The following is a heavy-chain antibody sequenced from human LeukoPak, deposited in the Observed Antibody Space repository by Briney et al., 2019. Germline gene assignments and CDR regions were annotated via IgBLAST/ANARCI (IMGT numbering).Heavy chain of an antibody. J-gene: IGHJ5*02. CDR3: ARRGRYCSSTSCYGWNNWFDP. Sequence: SETLSLTCAVYGGSFSGYYWSWIRQPPGKGLEWIGEINHSGSTNYNPSLKSRVTISVDTSKNQFSLKLSSVTAADTAVYYCARRGRYCSSTSCYGWNNWFDPWGQGTLVTVSS. CDR1: GGSFSGYY. D-gene: IGHD2-2*01. CDR2: INHSGST. V-gene: IGHV4-34*01.